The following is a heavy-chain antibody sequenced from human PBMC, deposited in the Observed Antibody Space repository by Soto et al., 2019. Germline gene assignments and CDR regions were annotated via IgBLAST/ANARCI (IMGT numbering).Heavy chain of an antibody. J-gene: IGHJ6*02. V-gene: IGHV1-18*04. CDR2: ISGYNGNT. CDR3: ARAGKYYYGSGSPYYYGMDV. Sequence: QVQLVQSGAEVKKPGASVKVSCKASGYTFTSYGVIWVRQAPGQGLEWMGWISGYNGNTNYAQKLQGRVTMTTDTYTSTAYMELRSLRSDDTAVYYCARAGKYYYGSGSPYYYGMDVWGQGITVTVSS. CDR1: GYTFTSYG. D-gene: IGHD3-10*01.